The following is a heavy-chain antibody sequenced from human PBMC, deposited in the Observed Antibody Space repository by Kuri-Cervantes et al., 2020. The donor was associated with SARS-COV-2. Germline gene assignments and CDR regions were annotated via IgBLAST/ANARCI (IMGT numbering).Heavy chain of an antibody. V-gene: IGHV3-30*02. Sequence: LSLTCAASGFTFDDYAMSWVRQAPGKGLEWVAFIRYDGSNKYYADSVKGRFTISRDDSKNTLYLQMNSLRAEDTAVYYCATALVDYFDYWGQGTLVTVSS. J-gene: IGHJ4*02. CDR2: IRYDGSNK. CDR1: GFTFDDYA. CDR3: ATALVDYFDY. D-gene: IGHD3-16*02.